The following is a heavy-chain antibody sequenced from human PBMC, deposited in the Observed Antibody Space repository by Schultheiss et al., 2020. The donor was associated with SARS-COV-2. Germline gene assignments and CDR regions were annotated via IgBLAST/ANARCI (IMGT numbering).Heavy chain of an antibody. CDR1: GFTFSSYG. CDR3: ARGHNMTYYFDY. D-gene: IGHD2/OR15-2a*01. CDR2: ISSSSSYI. V-gene: IGHV3-21*04. Sequence: GGSLRLSCAASGFTFSSYGMNWVRQAPGKGLEWVSSISSSSSYIYYADSVKGRFTISRDNAKNSLYLQMNSLRAEDTAVYYCARGHNMTYYFDYWGQGTLVTVSS. J-gene: IGHJ4*02.